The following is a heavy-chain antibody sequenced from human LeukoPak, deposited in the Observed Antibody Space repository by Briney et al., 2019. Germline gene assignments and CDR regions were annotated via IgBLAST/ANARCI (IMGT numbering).Heavy chain of an antibody. Sequence: GGSLRLSCAASGFTVSSNYMSWVRQAPGKGLEWVSVMYSGGSTYYADSVKGRFTISRDNSKNTLYLQMNSLRAEDTAVYYCAKFDHGAFDIWGQGTMVTVSS. CDR1: GFTVSSNY. CDR3: AKFDHGAFDI. V-gene: IGHV3-53*01. J-gene: IGHJ3*02. CDR2: MYSGGST. D-gene: IGHD3-9*01.